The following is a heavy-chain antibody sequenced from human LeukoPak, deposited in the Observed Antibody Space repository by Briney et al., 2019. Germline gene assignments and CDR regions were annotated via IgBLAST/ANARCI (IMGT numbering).Heavy chain of an antibody. CDR1: GGSISSYY. J-gene: IGHJ4*02. CDR3: ARLPLRSHFDY. Sequence: PSETLSLTCTVSGGSISSYYWSWLRQPPGKGLEWIGYIYYSGTTNYNPSLKSRVTMSVDTSKNQFSLKLSSVTAADTAVYYCARLPLRSHFDYWGQGTLVTVSS. CDR2: IYYSGTT. V-gene: IGHV4-59*08.